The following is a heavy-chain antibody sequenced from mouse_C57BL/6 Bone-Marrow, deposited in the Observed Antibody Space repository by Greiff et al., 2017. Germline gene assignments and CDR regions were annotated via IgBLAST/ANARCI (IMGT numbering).Heavy chain of an antibody. J-gene: IGHJ3*01. Sequence: QVQLKQPGAELVMPGASVKLSCKASGYTFTSYWMHWVKQRPGQGLEWIGEIDPSDSYTNYNQKFKGKSTLTVDKSSSTAYMQLSSLTSEDSAVYYCARLGYSFAYWGQGTLVTVSA. CDR3: ARLGYSFAY. CDR1: GYTFTSYW. CDR2: IDPSDSYT. V-gene: IGHV1-69*01. D-gene: IGHD2-14*01.